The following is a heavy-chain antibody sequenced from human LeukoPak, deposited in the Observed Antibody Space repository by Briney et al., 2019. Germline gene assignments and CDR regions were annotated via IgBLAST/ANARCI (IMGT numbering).Heavy chain of an antibody. CDR2: INWNGGST. V-gene: IGHV3-20*04. D-gene: IGHD6-13*01. Sequence: GGSLRLSCAASGFTFDDYGMNWVRQAPGKGLEWVSGINWNGGSTGYADSVKGRFTISRDNAKNSLYLQMNSLRAEDTAVYYCAKIAADDAFDIWGQGTMVTVSS. J-gene: IGHJ3*02. CDR3: AKIAADDAFDI. CDR1: GFTFDDYG.